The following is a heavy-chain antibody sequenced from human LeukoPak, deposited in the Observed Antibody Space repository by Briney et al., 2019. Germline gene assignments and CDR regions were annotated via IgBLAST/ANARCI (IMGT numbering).Heavy chain of an antibody. V-gene: IGHV3-30-3*01. J-gene: IGHJ4*02. Sequence: GGSLRLSCAASGFTFSSYAMHWVRQAPGKGLEWVAVISYDGSNKYYADSVKGRFTISRDNSKNTLYLQMNSLRAEDTAVYYCARDLGIAAAGPLRYWGQGTLVTVSS. CDR1: GFTFSSYA. CDR2: ISYDGSNK. CDR3: ARDLGIAAAGPLRY. D-gene: IGHD6-13*01.